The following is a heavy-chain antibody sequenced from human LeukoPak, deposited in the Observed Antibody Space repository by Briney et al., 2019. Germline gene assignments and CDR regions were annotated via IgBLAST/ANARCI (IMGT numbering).Heavy chain of an antibody. D-gene: IGHD4-17*01. CDR1: GFTFSSYA. Sequence: GGSLRLSCAASGFTFSSYAMHWVRQAPGKGLEWVAVISYDGSNNYYADSVKGRFTISRDNSKNTLYLQMNSLRAEDTAVYYCARGDYEHWGQGTLVTVSS. J-gene: IGHJ1*01. V-gene: IGHV3-30*01. CDR3: ARGDYEH. CDR2: ISYDGSNN.